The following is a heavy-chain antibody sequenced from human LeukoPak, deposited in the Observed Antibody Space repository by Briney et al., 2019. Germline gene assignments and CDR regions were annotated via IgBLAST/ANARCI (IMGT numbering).Heavy chain of an antibody. CDR2: ISGSGGST. CDR3: AKAQVSYDYVWGSYRYGREYYFDY. J-gene: IGHJ4*02. CDR1: GFTFSSYW. V-gene: IGHV3-23*01. Sequence: TGGSLRLSCAASGFTFSSYWMHWVRQAPGKGLEWVSAISGSGGSTYYADSVKGRFTISRDNSKNTLYLQMNSLRAEDTAVYYCAKAQVSYDYVWGSYRYGREYYFDYWGQGTLVTVSS. D-gene: IGHD3-16*02.